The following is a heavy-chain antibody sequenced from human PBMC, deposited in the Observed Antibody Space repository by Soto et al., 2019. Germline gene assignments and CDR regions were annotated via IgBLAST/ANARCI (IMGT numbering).Heavy chain of an antibody. V-gene: IGHV3-7*03. CDR3: AGWGGHDYNY. CDR1: GFTFTDFY. D-gene: IGHD4-4*01. CDR2: IRPDGSET. J-gene: IGHJ4*02. Sequence: EVQLVQSGGGLVQPGGSLRLSCVGSGFTFTDFYMNWVRQAPGKGLERVANIRPDGSETNYVESVKGRFTTSRDNAKNSLFLQMNSLRADDTAVYYCAGWGGHDYNYWGQGILVTVSS.